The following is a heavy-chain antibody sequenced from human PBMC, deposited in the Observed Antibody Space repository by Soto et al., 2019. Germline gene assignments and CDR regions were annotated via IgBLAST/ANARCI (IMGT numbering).Heavy chain of an antibody. Sequence: SETLSLTCTVSGGSISSGGYYWSWIRQHPGKGLEWIGYIYYSGSTYYNPSLKSRVTISVDTSKNQFSLKLSSLTDADTAVYFCARDPSPFDYYYAMDVWGQGTTVTVSS. J-gene: IGHJ6*02. CDR1: GGSISSGGYY. D-gene: IGHD3-16*01. CDR3: ARDPSPFDYYYAMDV. CDR2: IYYSGST. V-gene: IGHV4-31*03.